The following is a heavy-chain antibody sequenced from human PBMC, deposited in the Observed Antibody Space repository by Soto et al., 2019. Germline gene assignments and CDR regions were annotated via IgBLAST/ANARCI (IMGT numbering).Heavy chain of an antibody. Sequence: PSETLSLTCAVSSGSISTDYWWSWVRQPPGKGLEWIGEVHRSGTTNYIQSLKSRVSMSIDTSKDQFSLKLKSVTAADTALYFCARQRTSVVTQAYFDVWGPGSLVTVSS. V-gene: IGHV4-4*02. J-gene: IGHJ4*02. CDR1: SGSISTDYW. CDR3: ARQRTSVVTQAYFDV. CDR2: VHRSGTT. D-gene: IGHD2-21*02.